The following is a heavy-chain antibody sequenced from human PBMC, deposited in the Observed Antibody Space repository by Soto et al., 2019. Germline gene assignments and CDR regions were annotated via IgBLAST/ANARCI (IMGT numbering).Heavy chain of an antibody. V-gene: IGHV4-34*01. CDR2: INHSGST. D-gene: IGHD6-13*01. CDR1: GGSFSGYY. J-gene: IGHJ4*02. Sequence: SETLSLTCAVYGGSFSGYYWSWIRQPPGKGLEWIGEINHSGSTNYNPSLKSRVTISVDTSKNQFSLKLSSVTAADTAVYYCARDSSSCDYWGQGTLVTVSS. CDR3: ARDSSSCDY.